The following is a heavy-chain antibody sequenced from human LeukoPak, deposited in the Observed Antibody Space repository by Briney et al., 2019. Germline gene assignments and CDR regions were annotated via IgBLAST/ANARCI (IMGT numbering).Heavy chain of an antibody. V-gene: IGHV3-7*03. D-gene: IGHD2-15*01. J-gene: IGHJ4*02. Sequence: PGESLRLSCTASGFTFSNFWMGWVRQAPGKGLEWVANIKQDETEKFYLGSVKGRFTISRDNAKNSLYLQMNSLRVEDTAVYYCAKQLGYCSDGSCYLPYWGQGTLVTVSS. CDR1: GFTFSNFW. CDR3: AKQLGYCSDGSCYLPY. CDR2: IKQDETEK.